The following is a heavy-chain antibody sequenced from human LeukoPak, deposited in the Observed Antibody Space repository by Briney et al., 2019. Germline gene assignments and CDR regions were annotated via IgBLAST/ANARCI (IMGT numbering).Heavy chain of an antibody. D-gene: IGHD1-26*01. CDR1: GGSFSGYY. CDR3: AGWYSGSYDVVFGY. Sequence: SETLSLTCAVYGGSFSGYYWSWIRQPPGKGLEWIGEINHSGSTNYNPSLKSRVTISVDTSKNQFSLKLSSVTAADTAVYYCAGWYSGSYDVVFGYWGQGTLVTVSS. CDR2: INHSGST. V-gene: IGHV4-34*01. J-gene: IGHJ4*02.